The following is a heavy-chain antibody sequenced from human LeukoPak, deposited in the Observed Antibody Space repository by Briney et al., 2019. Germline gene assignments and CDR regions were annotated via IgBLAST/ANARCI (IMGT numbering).Heavy chain of an antibody. V-gene: IGHV3-7*01. Sequence: QPGGSLRLSCAASGFTFSRYWMSWVRQAPGKGLEWVASIRQDGSEKYSVDSVKGRFTVSRDNAKNSLYLQMNSLRAADTALYYCAREADLGTTISGSFDIWGQGTMVTVSS. D-gene: IGHD5-24*01. CDR1: GFTFSRYW. J-gene: IGHJ3*02. CDR3: AREADLGTTISGSFDI. CDR2: IRQDGSEK.